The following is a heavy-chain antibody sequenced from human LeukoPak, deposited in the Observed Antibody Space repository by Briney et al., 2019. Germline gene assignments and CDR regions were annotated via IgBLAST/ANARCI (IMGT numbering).Heavy chain of an antibody. Sequence: ASVKVSCKASGGTFSSYANSWVRQAPGQGLEWMGIINPSGGSTSYAQKFQGRVTMTRDTSTSTVYMELSSLRSEDTAVYYCARGYYYDSSGYYHFDYWGQGTLVTVSP. CDR1: GGTFSSYA. V-gene: IGHV1-46*01. D-gene: IGHD3-22*01. CDR2: INPSGGST. J-gene: IGHJ4*02. CDR3: ARGYYYDSSGYYHFDY.